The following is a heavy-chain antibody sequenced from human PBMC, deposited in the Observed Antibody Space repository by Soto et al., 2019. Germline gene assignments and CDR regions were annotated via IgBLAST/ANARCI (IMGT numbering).Heavy chain of an antibody. CDR1: AGTFDTYS. Sequence: QVQLVQSGAEVKKPGASVKVSCKASAGTFDTYSIMWVRQAPGQGLEWMGRTIPAIDLINYAQKSQGRFTITVDKSTTTVYMELRSLRCEDTAIYYCARTGSFDYWGQGTLVTVSS. D-gene: IGHD3-10*01. J-gene: IGHJ4*02. V-gene: IGHV1-69*02. CDR2: TIPAIDLI. CDR3: ARTGSFDY.